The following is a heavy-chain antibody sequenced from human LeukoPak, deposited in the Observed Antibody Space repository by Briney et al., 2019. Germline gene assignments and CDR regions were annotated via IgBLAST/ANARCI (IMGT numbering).Heavy chain of an antibody. D-gene: IGHD3-10*01. V-gene: IGHV4-59*01. CDR3: ARGSLWFGDY. CDR1: GGSISTYY. CDR2: ISYTGST. J-gene: IGHJ4*02. Sequence: SETLSLTCNVSGGSISTYYWSWIRQPPGKGLEWIGSISYTGSTSYNPSLNSRLTMSVDTSKNQFSLKLSSVTAADTAVYYCARGSLWFGDYWGQGTLVTVSS.